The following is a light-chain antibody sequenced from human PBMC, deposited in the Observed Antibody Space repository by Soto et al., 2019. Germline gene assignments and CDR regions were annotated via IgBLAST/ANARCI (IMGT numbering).Light chain of an antibody. CDR2: EVR. J-gene: IGLJ1*01. V-gene: IGLV2-14*01. CDR1: SSDIGGYDY. Sequence: QSVLTQPASVSGSPGQSITISCTGTSSDIGGYDYVSWYQQRPGKAPKLMIYEVRYRLSGVSNRFSGSKSGNTASLTISGLQAEDEAVYCCCSYTRTSNHYFFGSGTKVTVL. CDR3: CSYTRTSNHYF.